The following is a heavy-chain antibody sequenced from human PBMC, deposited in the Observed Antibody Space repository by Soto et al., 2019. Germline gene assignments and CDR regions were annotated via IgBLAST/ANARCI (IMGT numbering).Heavy chain of an antibody. D-gene: IGHD6-6*01. CDR3: TRHSSSSGRFDY. CDR2: IRSKANSYAT. V-gene: IGHV3-73*01. J-gene: IGHJ4*02. Sequence: GGSLRLSCAASGFTFSGSAMHWVRQASGKGLEWVGRIRSKANSYATAYAASVKGRFTISRDDSKNTAYLQMNSLKTEDTAVYYCTRHSSSSGRFDYWGQGTLVTVSS. CDR1: GFTFSGSA.